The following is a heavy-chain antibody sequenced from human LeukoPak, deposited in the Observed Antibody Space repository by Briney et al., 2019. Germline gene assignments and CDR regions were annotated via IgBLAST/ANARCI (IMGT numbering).Heavy chain of an antibody. V-gene: IGHV4-39*07. D-gene: IGHD6-19*01. CDR3: ASRSGWYFYYFDY. J-gene: IGHJ4*02. Sequence: SETLSLTCTVSGGSISSSSYYWGWIRQPPGKGLEWIGSIHHSGKTYYNPSLKSRVTISVDTSKNQFSLKLSSVTAADTAVYYCASRSGWYFYYFDYWGQGTLVTVSS. CDR2: IHHSGKT. CDR1: GGSISSSSYY.